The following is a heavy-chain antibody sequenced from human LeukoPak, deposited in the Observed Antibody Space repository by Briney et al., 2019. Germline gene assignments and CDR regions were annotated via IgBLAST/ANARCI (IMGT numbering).Heavy chain of an antibody. CDR3: SRGAYGDYDFGF. CDR1: GFTFSSYG. D-gene: IGHD4-17*01. V-gene: IGHV3-30*02. J-gene: IGHJ4*02. CDR2: IRYDGSNK. Sequence: GGSLRLSCAASGFTFSSYGMHWDRQAPGKGLEWVAFIRYDGSNKYYADSVKGRFTISRDNSKNTLYLQMNSLRAEDTAVYYCSRGAYGDYDFGFWGQGTLVTVLS.